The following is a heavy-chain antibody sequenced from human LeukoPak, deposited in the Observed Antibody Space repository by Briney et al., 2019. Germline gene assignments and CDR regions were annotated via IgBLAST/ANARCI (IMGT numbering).Heavy chain of an antibody. D-gene: IGHD6-19*01. J-gene: IGHJ3*02. CDR3: ARDLRTITVAGIGVFDI. CDR2: INPNSGGT. CDR1: GYTITNNY. Sequence: ASVKVSCKASGYTITNNYMHWVRQAPGHGLEWMGWINPNSGGTNYAQKFQGRVTMTRDTSISTAYMELSRLRSDDTAVYYCARDLRTITVAGIGVFDIWGQGTMVTVSS. V-gene: IGHV1-2*02.